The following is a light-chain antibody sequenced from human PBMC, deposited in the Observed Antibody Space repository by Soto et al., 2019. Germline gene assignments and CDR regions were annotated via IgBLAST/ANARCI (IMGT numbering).Light chain of an antibody. J-gene: IGLJ1*01. CDR1: SSDVGSYDL. V-gene: IGLV2-23*02. CDR2: EVT. CDR3: CAYAGNTIFYV. Sequence: QSALTQPASVSGSPGQSITISCTGTSSDVGSYDLVSWYQQYPGKAPKLLIFEVTKRPSGVSDRFSGSKSGNTASLTISGLLAEDEAVYYCCAYAGNTIFYVFGPGTK.